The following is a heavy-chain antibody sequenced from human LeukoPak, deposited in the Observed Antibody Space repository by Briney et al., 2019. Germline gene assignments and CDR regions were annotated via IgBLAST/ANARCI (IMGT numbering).Heavy chain of an antibody. J-gene: IGHJ5*02. Sequence: VASVKVSCKASGYTFTGYYMHWVRQAPGQGLEWMGWINPNSGGTNYAQKFQGRVTMTRDTSISTAYMELSRLRSDDTAVYYCARVEEAMVRGVIITNWFDPWGQGTLVTVSS. D-gene: IGHD3-10*01. CDR3: ARVEEAMVRGVIITNWFDP. CDR1: GYTFTGYY. V-gene: IGHV1-2*02. CDR2: INPNSGGT.